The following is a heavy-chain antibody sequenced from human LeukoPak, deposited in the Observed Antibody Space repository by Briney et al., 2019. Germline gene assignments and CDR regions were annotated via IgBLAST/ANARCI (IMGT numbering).Heavy chain of an antibody. CDR1: GYTFTGYY. CDR3: ARDVTYYDILTGSNGFDY. D-gene: IGHD3-9*01. Sequence: ASVKVSCKASGYTFTGYYMHWVRQAPGQGLEWMGWINPNSGVTNYAQKFQGRVTMTRDTSISTAYMELSRLRSDDTAVYYCARDVTYYDILTGSNGFDYCGQGTLVTASS. V-gene: IGHV1-2*02. J-gene: IGHJ4*02. CDR2: INPNSGVT.